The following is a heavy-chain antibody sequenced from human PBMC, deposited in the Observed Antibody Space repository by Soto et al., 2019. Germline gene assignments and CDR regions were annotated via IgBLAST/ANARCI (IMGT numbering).Heavy chain of an antibody. CDR1: GYTFSNYF. J-gene: IGHJ5*02. D-gene: IGHD2-15*01. Sequence: ASVKVSCKASGYTFSNYFINWVRQAPGQGLEWVGVINPKGGATTYAQKFQGRVNMTSDTSTNTIYMTLRSLTSEDTAFYYCARDEGFCSGGSCTGWFDPWGQGTLVTVSS. CDR3: ARDEGFCSGGSCTGWFDP. V-gene: IGHV1-46*01. CDR2: INPKGGAT.